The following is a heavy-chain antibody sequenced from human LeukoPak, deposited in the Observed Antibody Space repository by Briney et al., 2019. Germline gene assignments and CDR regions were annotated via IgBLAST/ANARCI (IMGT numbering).Heavy chain of an antibody. CDR1: GFIFSSYW. Sequence: GGSLRLSCAASGFIFSSYWMHWVRHAPGKGLVWVSRINSDGSSTSYADSVKGRFTISRDNAKNTLYLQMNSLRAEDTAVYYCARRVVVPAAPYYFDYWGQGTLVTVSS. J-gene: IGHJ4*02. CDR3: ARRVVVPAAPYYFDY. V-gene: IGHV3-74*01. CDR2: INSDGSST. D-gene: IGHD2-2*01.